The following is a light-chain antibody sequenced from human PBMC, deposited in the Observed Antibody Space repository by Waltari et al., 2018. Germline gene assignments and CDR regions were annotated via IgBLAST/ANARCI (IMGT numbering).Light chain of an antibody. CDR1: QSVTTN. CDR2: GAA. Sequence: EVVMTQSPATLSVSPGERVTLSCRASQSVTTNLAWYQQKPGQAPRPLIYGAATRATGVPARFSGSGSGTEFTLTISSLQSEALAVYYCQQYNNWPPCTFGQGTKLEIK. J-gene: IGKJ2*02. V-gene: IGKV3-15*01. CDR3: QQYNNWPPCT.